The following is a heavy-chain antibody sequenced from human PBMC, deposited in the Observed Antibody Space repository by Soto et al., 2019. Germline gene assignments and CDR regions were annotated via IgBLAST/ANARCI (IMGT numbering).Heavy chain of an antibody. CDR2: IRNKANSYTT. CDR3: TRELAPGITRGLDV. J-gene: IGHJ6*02. D-gene: IGHD3-10*01. V-gene: IGHV3-72*01. Sequence: EVQLVESGGGLVQPGGSLRISCAASGFTSSDHYMDWVRQAPGKGLEWVGRIRNKANSYTTEYASSVKGRFTISGDESKHSLYLQMNSLKTEDTAVYYWTRELAPGITRGLDVWGQGITVTVSS. CDR1: GFTSSDHY.